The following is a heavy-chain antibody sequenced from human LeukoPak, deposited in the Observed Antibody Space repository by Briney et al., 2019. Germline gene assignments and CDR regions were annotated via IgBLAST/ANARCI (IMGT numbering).Heavy chain of an antibody. D-gene: IGHD3-10*01. Sequence: GRSLRLSCAASGFSFGTYGMHWVRQAPGKGLEWVALISYDGSYKNYADSVKGRFSISRDTSRNTLFLQMNGLRTEDTAVYYCAKDSGLLLDAFDIWGQGTMVTVSS. J-gene: IGHJ3*02. V-gene: IGHV3-30*18. CDR3: AKDSGLLLDAFDI. CDR2: ISYDGSYK. CDR1: GFSFGTYG.